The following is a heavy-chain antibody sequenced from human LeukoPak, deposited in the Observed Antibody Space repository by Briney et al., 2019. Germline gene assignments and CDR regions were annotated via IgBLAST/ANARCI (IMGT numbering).Heavy chain of an antibody. D-gene: IGHD6-19*01. CDR3: AKDAAVAGTSEHDY. CDR2: ISYDGSNK. V-gene: IGHV3-30*18. Sequence: PGGSLRLSWAASGFIFSSYGMHWGRQAPGKGLEGVAVISYDGSNKCYADSVKGRFTISRDNSKNTLYLQMNSLRAEDTAVYYCAKDAAVAGTSEHDYWGQGTLVTVSS. CDR1: GFIFSSYG. J-gene: IGHJ4*02.